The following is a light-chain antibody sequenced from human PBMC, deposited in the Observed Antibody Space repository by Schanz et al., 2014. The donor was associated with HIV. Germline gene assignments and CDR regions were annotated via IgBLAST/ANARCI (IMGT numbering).Light chain of an antibody. J-gene: IGLJ2*01. CDR3: SSYAGSTV. V-gene: IGLV1-40*01. Sequence: QSVLTQPPSVSGAPGQRVTISCTGSSSNLGAGYEVHWYRQLPGTAPKLLIYGNNNRPSGVPDRFSGSKTGETASLTISGLQADDEADYYCSSYAGSTVFGGGTKLTVL. CDR2: GNN. CDR1: SSNLGAGYE.